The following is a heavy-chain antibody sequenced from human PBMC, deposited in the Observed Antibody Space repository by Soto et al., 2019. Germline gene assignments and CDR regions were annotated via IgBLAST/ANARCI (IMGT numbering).Heavy chain of an antibody. J-gene: IGHJ3*02. Sequence: QVQLVQSGAEVKKPGSSVNVSCKASGGTFSSYAISWVRQAPGQGLEWMGGIIPIFGTANYAQKFQGRVTITADESTSTAYMELSSLRSEDTAVYYCAREPRYYDSSGYFSAFDIWGQGTMVTVSS. CDR3: AREPRYYDSSGYFSAFDI. CDR1: GGTFSSYA. V-gene: IGHV1-69*01. D-gene: IGHD3-22*01. CDR2: IIPIFGTA.